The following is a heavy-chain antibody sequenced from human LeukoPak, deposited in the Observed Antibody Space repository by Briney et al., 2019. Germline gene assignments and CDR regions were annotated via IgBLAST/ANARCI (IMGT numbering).Heavy chain of an antibody. CDR1: GFTFSSHA. D-gene: IGHD1-26*01. V-gene: IGHV3-23*01. CDR2: LIENGATT. CDR3: VKDYQVGNSPAFGDY. J-gene: IGHJ4*02. Sequence: GGSLRLSCAASGFTFSSHAMSWVRRAPGKGLEWVSGLIENGATTYYADSVKGRFTIFRDNSRNTMYLQMNSLRVEDTAVYYCVKDYQVGNSPAFGDYWGQGTLVTISS.